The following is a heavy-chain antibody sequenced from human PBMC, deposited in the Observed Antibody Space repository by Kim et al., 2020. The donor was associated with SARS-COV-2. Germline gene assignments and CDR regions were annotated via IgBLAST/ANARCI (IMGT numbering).Heavy chain of an antibody. Sequence: SVKVSCKASGGTFSSYAISWVRQAPGQGLEWMGRIIPILGIANYAQKFQGRVTITADKSTSTAYMELSSLRSEDTAVYYCARSVVGATTGIDYWGQGTLVTVSS. CDR3: ARSVVGATTGIDY. V-gene: IGHV1-69*04. CDR2: IIPILGIA. J-gene: IGHJ4*02. D-gene: IGHD1-26*01. CDR1: GGTFSSYA.